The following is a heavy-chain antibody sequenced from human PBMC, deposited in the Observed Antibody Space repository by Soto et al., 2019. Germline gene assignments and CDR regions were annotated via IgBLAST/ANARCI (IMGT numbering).Heavy chain of an antibody. D-gene: IGHD6-6*01. CDR3: ARDRLRRLGSRYSSSYFDY. Sequence: GGSLRLSCAASGFTFSDYYMSWIRQAPGKGLEWVSYISSSSSYTNYADSVKGRFTISRDNAKNSLYLQMNSLRAEDTAVYYCARDRLRRLGSRYSSSYFDYWGQGTLVTVSS. CDR1: GFTFSDYY. V-gene: IGHV3-11*06. J-gene: IGHJ4*02. CDR2: ISSSSSYT.